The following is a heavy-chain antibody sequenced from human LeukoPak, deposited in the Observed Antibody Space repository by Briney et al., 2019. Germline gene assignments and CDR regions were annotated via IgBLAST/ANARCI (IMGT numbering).Heavy chain of an antibody. D-gene: IGHD3-16*01. CDR2: IHPRGGGT. CDR3: ARDLGDSGIRSDTFHI. J-gene: IGHJ3*02. Sequence: ASVKVSCKASGYTFTGYYIHWLRQAPGQGLEWIGIIHPRGGGTTYAQKLQGRVTLTRDTSTSTVYMELSNLRSEDTAVYYCARDLGDSGIRSDTFHIWGQGTTVIVSS. V-gene: IGHV1-46*01. CDR1: GYTFTGYY.